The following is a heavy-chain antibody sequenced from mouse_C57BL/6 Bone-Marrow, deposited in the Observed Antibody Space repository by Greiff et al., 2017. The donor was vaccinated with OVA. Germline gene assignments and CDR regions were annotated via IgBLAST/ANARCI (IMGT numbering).Heavy chain of an antibody. Sequence: EVNLVESGGGLVQPGGSLSLSCAASGFTFTDYYMSWVRQPPGKALEWLGFIRNKANGYTTEYSASVKGRFTISRDNSQSILYLQMNALRAEDSATYYCARLDYTSGYWGQGTTLTVSS. CDR1: GFTFTDYY. CDR3: ARLDYTSGY. J-gene: IGHJ2*01. CDR2: IRNKANGYTT. V-gene: IGHV7-3*01. D-gene: IGHD2-4*01.